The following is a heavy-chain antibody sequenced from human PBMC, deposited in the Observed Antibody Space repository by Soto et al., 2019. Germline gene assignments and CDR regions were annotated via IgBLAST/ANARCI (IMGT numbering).Heavy chain of an antibody. CDR1: GYSFTSYW. V-gene: IGHV5-10-1*01. J-gene: IGHJ6*02. CDR2: IDPSDSYT. D-gene: IGHD2-2*01. Sequence: PGESLKISCKGSGYSFTSYWISWVRQMPGKGLEWMGRIDPSDSYTNYSPSFQGHVTISADKSISTAYLQWSSLKASGTAMYYCARQLIGYCSSTSCPNHYGMDVWGQGTTVTVSS. CDR3: ARQLIGYCSSTSCPNHYGMDV.